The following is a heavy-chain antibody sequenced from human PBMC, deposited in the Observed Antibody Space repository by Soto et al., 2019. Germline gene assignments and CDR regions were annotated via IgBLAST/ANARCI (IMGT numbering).Heavy chain of an antibody. D-gene: IGHD6-19*01. J-gene: IGHJ4*02. CDR1: GFTFDDYA. Sequence: GGSLRLSCAASGFTFDDYAMHWVRQAPGKGLEWVSGISWNSGSIGYADSVKGRFTISRDNAKNSLYLQMNSLRAEDTALYYCAKDIGPGSGWSHFDYWGQGTLVTVSS. CDR3: AKDIGPGSGWSHFDY. V-gene: IGHV3-9*01. CDR2: ISWNSGSI.